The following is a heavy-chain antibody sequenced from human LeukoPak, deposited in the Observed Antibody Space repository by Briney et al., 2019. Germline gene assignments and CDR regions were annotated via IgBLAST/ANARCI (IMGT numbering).Heavy chain of an antibody. Sequence: GGSLRLSCVASGFTFSIYEMNWVRQAPGKGLGWVSYIIQRGSTVYYADSVKGRFTISRDNAKNSLYLQMNSLRAEDTAVYYCARERQSCGGDCSDYWGQGTLVTVSS. D-gene: IGHD2-21*01. CDR1: GFTFSIYE. CDR2: IIQRGSTV. V-gene: IGHV3-48*03. CDR3: ARERQSCGGDCSDY. J-gene: IGHJ4*02.